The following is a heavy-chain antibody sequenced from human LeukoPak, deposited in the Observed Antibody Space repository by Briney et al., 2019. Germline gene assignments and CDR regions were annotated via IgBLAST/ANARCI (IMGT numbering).Heavy chain of an antibody. Sequence: ASVKVSCKASGYTFTGYYMHWVRQAPGQGLEWMGWINPNSGGTNYAQKFQGRVTMTRDTSISTAYMELSRLRSDDTAVYYCARVSSLIVVVTPYYFDHWGQGTLVTVSS. V-gene: IGHV1-2*02. CDR3: ARVSSLIVVVTPYYFDH. D-gene: IGHD3-22*01. J-gene: IGHJ4*02. CDR2: INPNSGGT. CDR1: GYTFTGYY.